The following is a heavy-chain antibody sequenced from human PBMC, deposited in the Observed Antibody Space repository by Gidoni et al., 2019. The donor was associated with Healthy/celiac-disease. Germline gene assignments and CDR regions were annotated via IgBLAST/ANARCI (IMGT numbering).Heavy chain of an antibody. D-gene: IGHD5-12*01. CDR3: AKEGMGRWLHPIEPQFDY. Sequence: QVQLVESGGGVVQPGRSLRLSCAASGFTFSSYGRHWVRQAPGKGLEWVAVISYDGSNKYYADSVKGRFTISRDNSKNTLYLQMNSLRAEDTAVYYCAKEGMGRWLHPIEPQFDYWGQGTLVTVSS. J-gene: IGHJ4*02. CDR2: ISYDGSNK. CDR1: GFTFSSYG. V-gene: IGHV3-30*18.